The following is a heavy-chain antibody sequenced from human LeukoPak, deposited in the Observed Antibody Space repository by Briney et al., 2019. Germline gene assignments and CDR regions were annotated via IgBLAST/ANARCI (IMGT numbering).Heavy chain of an antibody. CDR1: GYTFTGSY. Sequence: GASVKVSCKASGYTFTGSYMHWVRQAPGQGLEWMGWINPNSGGTNYAQKFQGRVTMTRDTSISTAYMELSRLRSDDTAVYYCASGPKSHYYYYMDVWGKGTTVTVSS. V-gene: IGHV1-2*02. CDR2: INPNSGGT. CDR3: ASGPKSHYYYYMDV. J-gene: IGHJ6*03.